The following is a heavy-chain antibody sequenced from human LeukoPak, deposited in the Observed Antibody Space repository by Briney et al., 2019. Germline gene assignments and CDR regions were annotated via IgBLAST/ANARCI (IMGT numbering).Heavy chain of an antibody. D-gene: IGHD2-2*01. V-gene: IGHV4-34*01. CDR2: INHSGIT. CDR1: GGSFSGNY. J-gene: IGHJ4*02. CDR3: ARAMPDCSSTSCYSV. Sequence: SETLSLTCAVYGGSFSGNYWSWIRQPPGKGQEWMGKINHSGITNYNPSLKSRVTISIDTSKHQFSLKLSSVTAADTAVYYCARAMPDCSSTSCYSVWGQGTLVTVSS.